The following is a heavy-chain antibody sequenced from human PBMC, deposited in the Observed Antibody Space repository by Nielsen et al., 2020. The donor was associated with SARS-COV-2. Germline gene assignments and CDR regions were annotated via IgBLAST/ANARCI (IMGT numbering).Heavy chain of an antibody. CDR3: APVGATESFVDY. Sequence: GESLKISCAASGFTFDDYGMSWVRQAPGKGLEWVSGINWNGGSTGYADSVKGRFTISRDNAKNSLYLQMNSLRAEDTALYYCAPVGATESFVDYWGQGTLVTVSS. CDR1: GFTFDDYG. CDR2: INWNGGST. V-gene: IGHV3-20*04. J-gene: IGHJ4*02. D-gene: IGHD5-12*01.